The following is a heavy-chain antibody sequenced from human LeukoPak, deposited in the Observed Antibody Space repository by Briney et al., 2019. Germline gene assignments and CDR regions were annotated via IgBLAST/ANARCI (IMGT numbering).Heavy chain of an antibody. D-gene: IGHD2-2*01. J-gene: IGHJ6*04. CDR2: ISYDGSNK. V-gene: IGHV3-30*04. CDR1: GFTFSSYA. CDR3: ARPDCSSTSCYYYYGMDV. Sequence: GGSLRLSCAASGFTFSSYAMHWVRQAPGKGLEWVAVISYDGSNKYYADSVKGRFTISRDNSKNTLYLQMNNLRAEDTAVYYCARPDCSSTSCYYYYGMDVWGKGTTVTVSS.